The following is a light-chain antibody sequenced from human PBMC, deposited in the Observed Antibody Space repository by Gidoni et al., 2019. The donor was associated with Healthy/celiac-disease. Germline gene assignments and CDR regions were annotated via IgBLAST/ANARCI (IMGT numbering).Light chain of an antibody. CDR3: SSYTSSSTLVV. CDR1: SSDVGGYNY. V-gene: IGLV2-14*01. J-gene: IGLJ2*01. CDR2: EVR. Sequence: ALTQPASVSGSPGQSITIPCTGTSSDVGGYNYVSWYQQHPGKAPKLMIYEVRNRPSGVSNRFSGSKSGNTASLTISGLQAEDEADYYCSSYTSSSTLVVFGGGTKLTVL.